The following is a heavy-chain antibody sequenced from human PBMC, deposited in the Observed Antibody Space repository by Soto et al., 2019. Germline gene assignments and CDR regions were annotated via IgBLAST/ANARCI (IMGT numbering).Heavy chain of an antibody. Sequence: SETLSLTCTVSGGSISSSSYYWGWIRQPPGKGLEWIGSIYYSGSTYYNPSLKSRVTISVDTSKNQFSLKLSSVTAADTAVYYCARHQSPAYYYYYMDVWGKGTTVTGSS. CDR1: GGSISSSSYY. CDR2: IYYSGST. CDR3: ARHQSPAYYYYYMDV. J-gene: IGHJ6*03. V-gene: IGHV4-39*01.